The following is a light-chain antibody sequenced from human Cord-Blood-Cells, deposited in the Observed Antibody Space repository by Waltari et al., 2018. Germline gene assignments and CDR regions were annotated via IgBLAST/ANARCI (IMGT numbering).Light chain of an antibody. CDR2: EGS. Sequence: QSALPQPASVSGSPGQSITIPCTGTSSDVGGYNLVSWYQQHPGKAPKLMIYEGSKRPSGVSNRFSGSKSGNTASLTISGLQAEDEADYYCCSYAGSSTWVFGGGTKLTVL. V-gene: IGLV2-23*01. J-gene: IGLJ3*02. CDR1: SSDVGGYNL. CDR3: CSYAGSSTWV.